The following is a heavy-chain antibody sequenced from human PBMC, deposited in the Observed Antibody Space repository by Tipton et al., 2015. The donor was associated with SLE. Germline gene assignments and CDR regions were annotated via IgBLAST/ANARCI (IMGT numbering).Heavy chain of an antibody. D-gene: IGHD3-10*01. CDR3: ARGGFYPGSGNQYYFDY. V-gene: IGHV3-23*01. CDR1: GFIFTNYV. CDR2: IVGNGENT. Sequence: GSLRLSCAASGFIFTNYVMSWVRQAPGKGLEWVSTIVGNGENTYYADSVRGRFTISRDNAKNSLYLQMHSLRSEDTALYYCARGGFYPGSGNQYYFDYLGQGTLVTVSS. J-gene: IGHJ4*02.